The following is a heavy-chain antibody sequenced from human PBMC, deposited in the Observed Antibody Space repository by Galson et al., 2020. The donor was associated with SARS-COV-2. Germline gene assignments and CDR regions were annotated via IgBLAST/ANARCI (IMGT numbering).Heavy chain of an antibody. D-gene: IGHD6-13*01. CDR3: ARTEYSSTWYDYYFYFMDV. CDR1: GYSYSNYW. CDR2: IQPGDSDP. V-gene: IGHV5-51*01. Sequence: KIVEALKIPCQGPGYSYSNYWIAWVRQMPGKGLEWMGIIQPGDSDPRQSPSLRGQVTITADKYINTAYLQWSSLKASDTAMYYYARTEYSSTWYDYYFYFMDVWGQGTTVTVSS. J-gene: IGHJ6*02.